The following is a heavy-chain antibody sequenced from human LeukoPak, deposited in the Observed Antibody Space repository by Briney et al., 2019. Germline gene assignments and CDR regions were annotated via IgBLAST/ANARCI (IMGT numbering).Heavy chain of an antibody. V-gene: IGHV3-66*01. CDR1: GFTVSSNF. Sequence: GGSLRLSCAASGFTVSSNFVSWVRQAPGKGLEWVSVIYSGGSTYYADSVKGRFTISRDSSKNTLYLQMNSLRVDDTAVYYCARDRACSGVTCYNSFDFWGQGTLVTVSS. J-gene: IGHJ4*02. CDR3: ARDRACSGVTCYNSFDF. CDR2: IYSGGST. D-gene: IGHD2-15*01.